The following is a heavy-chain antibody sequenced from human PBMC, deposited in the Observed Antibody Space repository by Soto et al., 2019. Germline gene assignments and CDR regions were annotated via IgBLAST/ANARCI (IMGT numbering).Heavy chain of an antibody. CDR1: GGSISSGAHY. D-gene: IGHD4-17*01. CDR2: IYYSGST. Sequence: QVQLQESGPGLVKPSQTLSLTCTVSGGSISSGAHYWNWIRQLPGKGLEWIGCIYYSGSTYYDPSLKSRVTISVDTSNNQFSLKLSSVTAADTAVYYCARGPYGASDSWGQGTLVTVSS. CDR3: ARGPYGASDS. J-gene: IGHJ4*02. V-gene: IGHV4-31*03.